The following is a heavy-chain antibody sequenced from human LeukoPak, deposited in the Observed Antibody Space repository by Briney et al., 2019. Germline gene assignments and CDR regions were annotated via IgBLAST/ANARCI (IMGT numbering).Heavy chain of an antibody. J-gene: IGHJ3*02. D-gene: IGHD3-22*01. CDR3: ARDRARSYYDSSGYYYVISDAFDI. V-gene: IGHV1-2*06. CDR1: GYTFTGYY. Sequence: ASVKVSCKASGYTFTGYYMHWVRQAPGQGLEWMGRINPNSGGTNYAQKFQGRVTMTRDTSISTAYMELSRLRSDDTAAYYCARDRARSYYDSSGYYYVISDAFDIWGQGTMVTVSS. CDR2: INPNSGGT.